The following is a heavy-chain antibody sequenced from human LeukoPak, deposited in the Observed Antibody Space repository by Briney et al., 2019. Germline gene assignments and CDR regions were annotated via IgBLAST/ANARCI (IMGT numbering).Heavy chain of an antibody. J-gene: IGHJ4*02. CDR1: GGSFSGYY. Sequence: SETLSLTCAVYGGSFSGYYWSWIRQPPGKGLEWIGEINHSGSTYYNPSLKSRVTISVDTSKNQFSLKLSSVTAADTAVYYCARDGPSGATFDYWGQGTLVTVSS. CDR3: ARDGPSGATFDY. CDR2: INHSGST. V-gene: IGHV4-34*01. D-gene: IGHD5-24*01.